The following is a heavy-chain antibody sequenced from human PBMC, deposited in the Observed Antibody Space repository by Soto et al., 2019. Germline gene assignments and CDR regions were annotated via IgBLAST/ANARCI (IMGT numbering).Heavy chain of an antibody. CDR3: ATTTGKAYCGGDCGRRRAFDI. V-gene: IGHV1-2*02. Sequence: QVQLVQSGAEVKKPGASVKVSCKASGYTFTGYYMHWVRQAPGQGLEWMGWINPNSGGTNYAQKFQGRVTMTRDTSISTAYMELSRLRSDDTAVYYCATTTGKAYCGGDCGRRRAFDIWGQGTMVTVSS. CDR1: GYTFTGYY. CDR2: INPNSGGT. J-gene: IGHJ3*02. D-gene: IGHD2-21*02.